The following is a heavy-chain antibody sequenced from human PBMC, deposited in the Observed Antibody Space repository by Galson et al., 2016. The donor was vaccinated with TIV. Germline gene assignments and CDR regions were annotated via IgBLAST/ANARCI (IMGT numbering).Heavy chain of an antibody. CDR3: AKESDWGVAEFDF. CDR2: INPGNGDT. D-gene: IGHD2-21*01. V-gene: IGHV1-2*02. CDR1: GYRFIGYY. J-gene: IGHJ4*02. Sequence: SVKVSCKASGYRFIGYYIHWVRQAPGRGPEWMGCINPGNGDTKYAQIFQGSVTLTWDTSVSTAYMELTSLRSDATAVYFCAKESDWGVAEFDFWGQGTPVSVSS.